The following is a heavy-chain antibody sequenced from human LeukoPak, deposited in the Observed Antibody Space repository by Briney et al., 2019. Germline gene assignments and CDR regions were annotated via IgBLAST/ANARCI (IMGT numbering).Heavy chain of an antibody. CDR1: GFTVSTNY. CDR2: IYSGGNT. D-gene: IGHD3-22*01. V-gene: IGHV3-66*02. Sequence: PGGSLRLSCAASGFTVSTNYMSWVRQAPGNGLEGVSVIYSGGNTYYADSVTGRFTISRDNSKNTLYLQMNSLRAEDTAVYYCARLVNTYYDRSVRHSSSFYYMDVWGKGTAVTVSS. J-gene: IGHJ6*03. CDR3: ARLVNTYYDRSVRHSSSFYYMDV.